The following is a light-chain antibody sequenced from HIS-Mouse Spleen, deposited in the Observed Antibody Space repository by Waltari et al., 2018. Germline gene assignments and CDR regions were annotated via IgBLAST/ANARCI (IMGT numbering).Light chain of an antibody. CDR2: EGS. V-gene: IGLV2-23*01. Sequence: QSALTQPASVSGSPGQSITISCTCTSSDVGSYNLFSWYQQHPGKAPKLRIYEGSKRPSGVSNRFSGSKSGNTASLTISGLQAEDEADYYCCSYAGSSTWVFGGGTKLTFL. CDR3: CSYAGSSTWV. J-gene: IGLJ3*02. CDR1: SSDVGSYNL.